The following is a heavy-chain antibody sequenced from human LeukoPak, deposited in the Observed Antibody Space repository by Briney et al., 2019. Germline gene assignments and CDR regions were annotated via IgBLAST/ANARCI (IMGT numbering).Heavy chain of an antibody. Sequence: PSETLSLTCAVYGGSFSGYYWSWIRQPPEKGLEWIGEINHSGSAQYHPSLKSRVTISIDTAENQVSLKVNSVAAADTAVYYCARLARIYSSSSRSNYYYHMDVWGTGTTVIVSS. D-gene: IGHD6-6*01. CDR2: INHSGSA. CDR1: GGSFSGYY. CDR3: ARLARIYSSSSRSNYYYHMDV. V-gene: IGHV4-34*01. J-gene: IGHJ6*03.